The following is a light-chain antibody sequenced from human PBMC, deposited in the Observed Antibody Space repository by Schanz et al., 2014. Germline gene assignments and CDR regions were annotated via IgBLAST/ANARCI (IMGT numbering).Light chain of an antibody. CDR3: QHYSMSPL. CDR1: QSVTSN. Sequence: EIVMTQSSATLSVSPGERATLSCRASQSVTSNLAWYQQKPGQAPRLLIYGASSRATGIPDRFSGSGSGTDFTLTISRLEPEDFAVYYCQHYSMSPLFGQGTKVEIK. CDR2: GAS. V-gene: IGKV3-20*01. J-gene: IGKJ1*01.